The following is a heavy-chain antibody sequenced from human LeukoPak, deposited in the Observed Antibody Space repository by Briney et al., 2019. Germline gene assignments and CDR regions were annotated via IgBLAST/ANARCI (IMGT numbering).Heavy chain of an antibody. V-gene: IGHV4-39*07. J-gene: IGHJ6*03. D-gene: IGHD3-9*01. CDR2: INHSGST. CDR1: GGSISSGSYY. CDR3: ARLRPINKNYDILTGWGRGYYYYYYMDV. Sequence: SETLSLTCTVSGGSISSGSYYWSWIRQPPGKGLEWIGEINHSGSTNYNPSLKSRVTISVDTSKNQFSLKLSSVTAADTAVYYCARLRPINKNYDILTGWGRGYYYYYYMDVWGKGTTVTISS.